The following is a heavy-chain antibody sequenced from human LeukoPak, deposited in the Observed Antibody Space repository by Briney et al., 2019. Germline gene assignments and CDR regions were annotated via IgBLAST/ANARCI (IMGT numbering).Heavy chain of an antibody. Sequence: SETLSLTCTVSGGSISSSSYYWGWIRQPPGKGLEWIGSIHYSGTTYYNPSLKSRVTISVDTSKNQFSLKVTSVTAADTAVYYCAAGGSGYYSFDYWGQGTLVTVSS. D-gene: IGHD3-22*01. V-gene: IGHV4-39*07. CDR2: IHYSGTT. CDR1: GGSISSSSYY. J-gene: IGHJ4*02. CDR3: AAGGSGYYSFDY.